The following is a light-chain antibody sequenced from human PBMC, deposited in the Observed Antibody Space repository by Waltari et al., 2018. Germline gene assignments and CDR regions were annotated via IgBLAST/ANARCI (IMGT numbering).Light chain of an antibody. V-gene: IGKV3-20*01. CDR2: SAS. J-gene: IGKJ2*01. CDR3: QQYFTSVYT. Sequence: EIVLTQSPDTLSLSPGDTATLSCRASQSVTGGFIAWYQQKPGHAPRLLIFSASSRATGIPDRCSGSWSGTGFTLTISSLEPEDFAVYYCQQYFTSVYTFGQGTKLEIK. CDR1: QSVTGGF.